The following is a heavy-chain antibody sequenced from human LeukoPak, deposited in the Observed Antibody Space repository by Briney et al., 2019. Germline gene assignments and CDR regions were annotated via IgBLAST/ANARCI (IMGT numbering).Heavy chain of an antibody. V-gene: IGHV3-21*01. J-gene: IGHJ4*02. CDR2: ISSSGSSI. CDR3: ARDLLAVTTGGATY. D-gene: IGHD4-17*01. CDR1: GFIFSDYA. Sequence: GGSLRLSCTASGFIFSDYAMSWVPQAPGKGLEWVSSISSSGSSIYYADSVKGRFTISRDNAKDSLYLQMNSLRAEDTAVYYCARDLLAVTTGGATYWGQGTLVTVSS.